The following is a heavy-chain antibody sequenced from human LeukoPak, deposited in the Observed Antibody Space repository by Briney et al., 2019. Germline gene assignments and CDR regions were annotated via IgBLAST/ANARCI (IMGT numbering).Heavy chain of an antibody. CDR2: INPNSGGT. CDR3: ARGTYESSGYPI. J-gene: IGHJ4*02. V-gene: IGHV1-2*06. CDR1: GYTFTGYY. D-gene: IGHD3-22*01. Sequence: ASVKVSCKASGYTFTGYYIHWVRQAPGQGLEWMGRINPNSGGTNYAQKFQGRVTMTRHTSISTAYMELSRLRSDDTAVYYCARGTYESSGYPIWGQGTLVTVSS.